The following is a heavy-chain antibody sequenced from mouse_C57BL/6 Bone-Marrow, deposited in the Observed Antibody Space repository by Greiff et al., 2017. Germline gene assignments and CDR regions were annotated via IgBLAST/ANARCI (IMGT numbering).Heavy chain of an antibody. CDR1: GYTFTSYW. Sequence: QVQLQQPGAELVKPGASVKLSCKASGYTFTSYWMHWVKQRPGQGLEWIGMIHPNSGSTNYNEKFKSKATLTVDKSSSTAYMQLSSLTSEDSAVYYCAFFYDGYAWFADWGQGTLVTVSA. CDR3: AFFYDGYAWFAD. V-gene: IGHV1-64*01. D-gene: IGHD2-2*01. CDR2: IHPNSGST. J-gene: IGHJ3*01.